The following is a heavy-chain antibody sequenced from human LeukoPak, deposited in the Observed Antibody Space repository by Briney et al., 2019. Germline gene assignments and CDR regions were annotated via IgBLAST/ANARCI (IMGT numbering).Heavy chain of an antibody. CDR2: IRKKVNSYTT. CDR1: GFTFSDHY. CDR3: ARGYCRSTTSCYFDY. J-gene: IGHJ4*02. D-gene: IGHD2/OR15-2a*01. V-gene: IGHV3-72*01. Sequence: GGSLRLSCAASGFTFSDHYTDWVRQAPRKGLEWVGRIRKKVNSYTTEYAATVKGRLTISRDDSKNSLYLQMNSLKTEDTAVYYCARGYCRSTTSCYFDYWGQGTLVTVSS.